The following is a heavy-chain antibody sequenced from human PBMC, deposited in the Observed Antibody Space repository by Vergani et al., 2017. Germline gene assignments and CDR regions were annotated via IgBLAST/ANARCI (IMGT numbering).Heavy chain of an antibody. CDR3: AKQSARSVGATHKDY. CDR2: ISGSGGST. V-gene: IGHV3-23*01. J-gene: IGHJ4*02. CDR1: GFTFSSYA. D-gene: IGHD1-26*01. Sequence: EVQLLESGGGLVQPGGSLRLSCAASGFTFSSYAMSWVRQAPGKGLEWVSAISGSGGSTYYAYSVKGRFTISRDNSKNTLYLQMNSLRAEDTAVYYCAKQSARSVGATHKDYWGQGTLVTVSS.